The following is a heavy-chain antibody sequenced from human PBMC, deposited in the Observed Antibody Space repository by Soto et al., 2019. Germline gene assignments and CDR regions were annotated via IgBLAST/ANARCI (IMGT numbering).Heavy chain of an antibody. CDR3: ARGSTRYYYYGMDV. CDR2: IYYSGST. V-gene: IGHV4-39*01. J-gene: IGHJ6*02. Sequence: PSETLSLTCTVSGGSISSSSYYWGWIRQPPGKGLEWIGSIYYSGSTYYNPSLKSRVTISVDTSKNQFSLKLSSVTAADTAVCYCARGSTRYYYYGMDVWGQGTTVTVSS. D-gene: IGHD2-2*01. CDR1: GGSISSSSYY.